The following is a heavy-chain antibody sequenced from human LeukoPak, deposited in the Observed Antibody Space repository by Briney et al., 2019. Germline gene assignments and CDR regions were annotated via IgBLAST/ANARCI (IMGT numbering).Heavy chain of an antibody. CDR3: AKDLGIVVVVAANIMDV. CDR2: IYSDNT. D-gene: IGHD2-15*01. Sequence: GGSLRLSCTVSGFTVSSNSMSWVRQAPGKGLEWVSFIYSDNTHYSDSVKGRFTISRDNSKNTLYLQMNSLRAEDTAVYYCAKDLGIVVVVAANIMDVWGIGTTVTVSS. CDR1: GFTVSSNS. J-gene: IGHJ6*03. V-gene: IGHV3-66*03.